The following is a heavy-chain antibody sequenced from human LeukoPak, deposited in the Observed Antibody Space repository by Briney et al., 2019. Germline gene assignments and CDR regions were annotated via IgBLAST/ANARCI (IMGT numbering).Heavy chain of an antibody. Sequence: SETLSLTCTVSGGSISSSSYYWGWIRQPPGKGLEWIGSIYYTGSTYYNPSLKSRVTISVDTPKNQFSLKLSSMTAADTAVYYCARQEAVTATYFYGMDVWGQGTTVTVSS. CDR3: ARQEAVTATYFYGMDV. D-gene: IGHD2-21*02. CDR2: IYYTGST. V-gene: IGHV4-39*01. J-gene: IGHJ6*02. CDR1: GGSISSSSYY.